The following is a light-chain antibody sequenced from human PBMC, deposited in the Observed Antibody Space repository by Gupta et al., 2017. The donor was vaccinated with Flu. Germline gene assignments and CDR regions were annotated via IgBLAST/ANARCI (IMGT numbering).Light chain of an antibody. V-gene: IGKV3-15*01. CDR1: QSVTSH. J-gene: IGKJ4*01. Sequence: AAVSVSPCDRATLSCRASQSVTSHLAWYQQKPGQGPRLLIYGASTRATTIPARFSGSGSETEFTLTISSLQSEDFAVYFCQQENNWPLTVGGGTKVEIK. CDR3: QQENNWPLT. CDR2: GAS.